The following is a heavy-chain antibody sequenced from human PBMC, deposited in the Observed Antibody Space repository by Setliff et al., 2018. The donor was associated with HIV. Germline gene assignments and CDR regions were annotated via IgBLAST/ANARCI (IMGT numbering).Heavy chain of an antibody. Sequence: GASVKVSCKASGYTFISYGITWVRQAPGQGLEWMGWISAYNGNTNYAQKLQGRVTMTTDTSTSTAYMELSSLRSDDTAVYYCARVGGPYYDLLTGYYGAVDYWGQGTLVTVSS. D-gene: IGHD3-9*01. CDR3: ARVGGPYYDLLTGYYGAVDY. CDR2: ISAYNGNT. V-gene: IGHV1-18*01. CDR1: GYTFISYG. J-gene: IGHJ4*02.